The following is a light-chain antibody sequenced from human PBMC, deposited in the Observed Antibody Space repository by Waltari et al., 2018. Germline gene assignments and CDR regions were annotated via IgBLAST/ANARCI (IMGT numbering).Light chain of an antibody. J-gene: IGLJ1*01. Sequence: QSALTQPRSVSGSPGQSVTISCTGTSSDVGGYNYVSWYQQHPGKAPNLMIYAVSKRPSGVPVRFSGAKSCNTASLTISWLQAEDEADYYCCSYAGSYVFGTGTKVTVL. CDR1: SSDVGGYNY. CDR2: AVS. V-gene: IGLV2-11*01. CDR3: CSYAGSYV.